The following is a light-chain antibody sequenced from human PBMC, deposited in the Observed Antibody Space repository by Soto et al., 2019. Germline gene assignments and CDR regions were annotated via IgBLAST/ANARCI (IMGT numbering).Light chain of an antibody. Sequence: QSALTQPPSASGSRGLSVTISCTGTSSDVGGYNYVSWYQQHPGKAPKLIIHEVTKRPSGVPDRISGSKSGNTASLTVSGLQAEDEADYYCSSYADRNKFLFGGGTKLTVL. CDR1: SSDVGGYNY. V-gene: IGLV2-8*01. J-gene: IGLJ3*02. CDR3: SSYADRNKFL. CDR2: EVT.